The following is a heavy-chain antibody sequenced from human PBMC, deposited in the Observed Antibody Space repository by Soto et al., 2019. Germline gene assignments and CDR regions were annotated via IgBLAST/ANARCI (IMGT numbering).Heavy chain of an antibody. Sequence: QVQLVQSGAEVKKPGASVKVSCKASGYTFTSYGISWVRQAPGQGLEWLGWISAHNGDKKYAQKPQGRVTMTTDTSASTACMELRSLRSDATGVYYCAREPNYFDYWGQGTLVTVSS. CDR3: AREPNYFDY. V-gene: IGHV1-18*01. CDR2: ISAHNGDK. J-gene: IGHJ4*02. CDR1: GYTFTSYG.